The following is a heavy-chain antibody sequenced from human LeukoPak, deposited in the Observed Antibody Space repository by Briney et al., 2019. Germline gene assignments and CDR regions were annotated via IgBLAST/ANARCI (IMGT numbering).Heavy chain of an antibody. Sequence: GGSLRLSCAASGFSFSVYGMHWGRQAPGKGLEWISDISSSGTTTYYADSVKGRFTISRDNAKNSLYLQMNSLRAEDTAVYYCATLTVATSFDYWGQGTLVTVSS. J-gene: IGHJ4*02. CDR2: ISSSGTTT. D-gene: IGHD4-17*01. V-gene: IGHV3-48*03. CDR3: ATLTVATSFDY. CDR1: GFSFSVYG.